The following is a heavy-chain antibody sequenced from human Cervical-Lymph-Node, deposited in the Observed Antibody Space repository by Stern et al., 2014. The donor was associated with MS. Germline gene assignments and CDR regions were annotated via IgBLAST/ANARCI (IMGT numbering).Heavy chain of an antibody. CDR3: VRKGYANGWYGFFDY. D-gene: IGHD2-2*01. CDR1: GYSFKSHG. J-gene: IGHJ4*02. V-gene: IGHV1-18*01. CDR2: ISVHNGNT. Sequence: VQLVQSGAEVKKPGASVRVSCKASGYSFKSHGLSWVRLAPGQGLEWMGWISVHNGNTNYAEKLQGRVSMTADTSTNTAFLELRNLRSDDTALYYCVRKGYANGWYGFFDYWGQGTPVTVSS.